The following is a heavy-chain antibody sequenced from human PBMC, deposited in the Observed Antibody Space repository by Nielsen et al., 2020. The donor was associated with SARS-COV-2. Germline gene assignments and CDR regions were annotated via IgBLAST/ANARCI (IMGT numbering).Heavy chain of an antibody. Sequence: GGSLRLSCAASGFTFSSYAMHWVRQAPGKGLEWVAVISYDGSNKYYADSVKGRFTISRDNSKNTLYLQMNSLRAEDTAVYYCARGHLYYDFWSGTDYWGQGTLVTVSS. CDR1: GFTFSSYA. D-gene: IGHD3-3*01. CDR3: ARGHLYYDFWSGTDY. CDR2: ISYDGSNK. J-gene: IGHJ4*02. V-gene: IGHV3-30*04.